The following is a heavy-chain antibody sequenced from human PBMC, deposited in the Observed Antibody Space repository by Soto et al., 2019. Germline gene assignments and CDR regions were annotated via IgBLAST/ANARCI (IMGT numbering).Heavy chain of an antibody. D-gene: IGHD1-7*01. CDR3: ARTGTTLPAEYFQH. CDR2: IYPRDSHT. J-gene: IGHJ1*01. Sequence: PGLSLKISCKASGCSFASYWIVWVRQMPGKGLYRMGIIYPRDSHTTYSPSFQGHVTISADTSISTTFLHWKSLKASDTAMYYCARTGTTLPAEYFQHRGQRPLVTLSS. V-gene: IGHV5-51*01. CDR1: GCSFASYW.